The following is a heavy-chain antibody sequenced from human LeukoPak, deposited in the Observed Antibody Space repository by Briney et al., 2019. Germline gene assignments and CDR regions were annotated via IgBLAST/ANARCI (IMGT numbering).Heavy chain of an antibody. CDR3: ASYIVVVTAIGY. CDR2: INHSGST. Sequence: SETLSLTCAVYGGSFSGYYWSWIRQPPGKGLEWIGEINHSGSTNYNPSLKSRVTISVDTSKNQFSLKLSSVTAADTAVYYCASYIVVVTAIGYWGQGTLVTVSS. D-gene: IGHD2-21*02. V-gene: IGHV4-34*01. J-gene: IGHJ4*02. CDR1: GGSFSGYY.